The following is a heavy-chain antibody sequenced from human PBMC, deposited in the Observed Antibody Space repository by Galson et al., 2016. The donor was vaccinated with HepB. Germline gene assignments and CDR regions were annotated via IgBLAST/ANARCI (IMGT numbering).Heavy chain of an antibody. D-gene: IGHD2-15*01. Sequence: SLRLSCAASEFSFTDYWMTWVRQAPGKGLECLAHINLDGGVKNYVDSVKGRFTISRDNAKNSVYLQINSLRAEDTALYYCARVGYCSGAGCRGRDWFDPWGQGIPVTVSS. V-gene: IGHV3-7*01. J-gene: IGHJ5*02. CDR2: INLDGGVK. CDR1: EFSFTDYW. CDR3: ARVGYCSGAGCRGRDWFDP.